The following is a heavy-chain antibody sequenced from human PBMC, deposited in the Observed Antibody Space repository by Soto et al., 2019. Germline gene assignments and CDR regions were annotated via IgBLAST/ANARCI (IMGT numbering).Heavy chain of an antibody. J-gene: IGHJ2*01. CDR2: MNPNSGNT. V-gene: IGHV1-8*01. CDR1: GYSFTSDD. Sequence: QVQLVQSGAEVKKPGASVKVSCKTSGYSFTSDDINWVRQATGQGLEWMGWMNPNSGNTGYAQKFQGRVTMTRNTAIRTAYMVLRSLTSEDTAVYYCARGRRRWFFDLWGRGSLVTVSS. CDR3: ARGRRRWFFDL.